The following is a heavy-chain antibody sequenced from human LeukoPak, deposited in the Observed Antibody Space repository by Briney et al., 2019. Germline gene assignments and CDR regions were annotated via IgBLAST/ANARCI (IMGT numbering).Heavy chain of an antibody. CDR1: GFTLSDSW. Sequence: PGGSLRLSCAASGFTLSDSWMHWVRQAPGKGLVCVSRINSDGTTTTYADSVKGRFTVSRDNAKDAVFLQMNSLRVDDTAAYYCARGHTSGPRSTFDVWGQGTMVTVSS. CDR2: INSDGTTT. CDR3: ARGHTSGPRSTFDV. D-gene: IGHD6-19*01. J-gene: IGHJ3*01. V-gene: IGHV3-74*01.